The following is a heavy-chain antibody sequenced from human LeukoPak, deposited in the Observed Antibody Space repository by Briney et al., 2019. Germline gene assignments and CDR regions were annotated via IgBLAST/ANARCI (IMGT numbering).Heavy chain of an antibody. V-gene: IGHV3-48*01. J-gene: IGHJ5*01. CDR2: ISSDSRTI. CDR3: TRDPEWGVWFDS. Sequence: GGSLRLSCAASGFTFSNYIMNWVRQAPGKGLEWVSYISSDSRTIYYADSVKGRFTISRDNAKNSLYLQMNSLRAEDTAAYYCTRDPEWGVWFDSWGQGTLVTVSS. CDR1: GFTFSNYI. D-gene: IGHD3-3*01.